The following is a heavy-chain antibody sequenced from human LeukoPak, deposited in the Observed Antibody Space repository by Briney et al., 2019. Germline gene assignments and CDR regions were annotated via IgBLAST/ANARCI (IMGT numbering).Heavy chain of an antibody. CDR1: GFTFSSYW. J-gene: IGHJ4*02. CDR2: TISDGRRT. D-gene: IGHD2-21*02. Sequence: GGSLRLSCAASGFTFSSYWVNWVRQAPGMGLVWVSRTISDGRRTNYADSGKGRFTVFRYTATNTMYMKRTRRRDEGTSVYDCARAAYCGGDCHYNFDYWGQRTLVTVSS. CDR3: ARAAYCGGDCHYNFDY. V-gene: IGHV3-74*01.